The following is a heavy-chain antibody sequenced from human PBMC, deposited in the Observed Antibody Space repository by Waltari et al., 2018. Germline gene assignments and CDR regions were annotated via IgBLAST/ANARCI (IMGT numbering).Heavy chain of an antibody. J-gene: IGHJ3*01. CDR1: GFSFRSYA. V-gene: IGHV3-33*01. D-gene: IGHD2-8*02. CDR2: IWHEAIIT. Sequence: QAQLVESGGVVVQPGTSLRLSCAASGFSFRSYAMHWVRQAPSKGREWVAVIWHEAIITYYADSVRGRFTISRDNARQTLYLQMNSLRGDDTASYFCARVTTPHYDSTGAQDALGVWGQGTRVTVS. CDR3: ARVTTPHYDSTGAQDALGV.